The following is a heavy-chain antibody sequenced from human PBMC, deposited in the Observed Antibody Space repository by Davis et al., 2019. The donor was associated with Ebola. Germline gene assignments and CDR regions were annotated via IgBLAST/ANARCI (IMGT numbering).Heavy chain of an antibody. CDR2: ISSSSSYI. J-gene: IGHJ4*02. CDR1: GFTFSSYS. V-gene: IGHV3-21*01. CDR3: ARDRMGGY. D-gene: IGHD3-16*01. Sequence: GESLKISCAASGFTFSSYSMNWVRQAPGKGLEWVSSISSSSSYIYYADSVKGRFTISRDNAKNSLYLQMNSLRAEDTAVYYCARDRMGGYWGQGTLVTVSS.